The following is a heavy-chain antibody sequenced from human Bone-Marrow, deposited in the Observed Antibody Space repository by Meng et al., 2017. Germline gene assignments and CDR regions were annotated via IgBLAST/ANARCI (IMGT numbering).Heavy chain of an antibody. D-gene: IGHD3-22*01. V-gene: IGHV4-39*01. J-gene: IGHJ4*02. CDR2: IGYSGTI. CDR1: GGSTTSTSYY. Sequence: QLQLQESGPGLVKPSETLSLTCTFSGGSTTSTSYYWDWIRQSPAKGLEWIGTIGYSGTIVYNPSLSSRVTMTLDTSKNQFSLKLSSVTAPDTAVYYCARRVHDGSGHHYFDYWGQGTLVTVSS. CDR3: ARRVHDGSGHHYFDY.